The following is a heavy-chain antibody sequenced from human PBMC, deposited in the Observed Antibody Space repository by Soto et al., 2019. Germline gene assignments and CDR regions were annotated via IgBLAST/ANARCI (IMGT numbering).Heavy chain of an antibody. CDR1: GFTFDDYT. Sequence: GGSLRLSCAASGFTFDDYTMHWVRQAPGKGLEWVSLISWDGGSTYYADSVKGRFTISRDNSKNSLYLQMNSLRTEDTALYYCAKDIFSRWLLYRRRDYYYGMDVWGQGTTVTVSS. D-gene: IGHD3-3*01. CDR3: AKDIFSRWLLYRRRDYYYGMDV. CDR2: ISWDGGST. V-gene: IGHV3-43*01. J-gene: IGHJ6*02.